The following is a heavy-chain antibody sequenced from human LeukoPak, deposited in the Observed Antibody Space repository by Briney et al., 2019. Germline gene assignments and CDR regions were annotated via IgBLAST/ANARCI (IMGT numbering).Heavy chain of an antibody. D-gene: IGHD3-22*01. CDR3: AREVDSDYYDSSGLYYFDY. J-gene: IGHJ4*02. Sequence: GGSLRLSCAASGFTFSDYYMSWIRQAPGKGLEWVSYISSGSTIYYADSVKGRFTISRDNAKNSLYLQMNSLRAEDTAVYYCAREVDSDYYDSSGLYYFDYWGQGTLVTVSS. V-gene: IGHV3-11*01. CDR1: GFTFSDYY. CDR2: ISSGSTI.